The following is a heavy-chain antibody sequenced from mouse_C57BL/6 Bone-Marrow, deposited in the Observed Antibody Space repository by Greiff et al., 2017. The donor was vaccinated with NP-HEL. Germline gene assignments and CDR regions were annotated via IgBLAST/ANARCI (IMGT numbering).Heavy chain of an antibody. CDR3: ARQLGRDY. Sequence: QVQLQQPGAELVKPGASVKLSCKASGYTFTSYWMQWVKQRPGQGLEWIGEIDPSDSYTNYHPKVKGKATLTVDTSSSAAYMQLSSLTSEDSAVYYCARQLGRDYWGQGTTLTVSS. CDR1: GYTFTSYW. V-gene: IGHV1-50*01. J-gene: IGHJ2*01. D-gene: IGHD4-1*02. CDR2: IDPSDSYT.